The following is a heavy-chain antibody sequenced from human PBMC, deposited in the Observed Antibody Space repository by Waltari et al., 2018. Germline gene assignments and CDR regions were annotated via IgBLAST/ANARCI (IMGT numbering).Heavy chain of an antibody. Sequence: QVQLQESGPGLVKPSATLSLTCTVSGGSISSYYWRWIRQPPGKGLEWIGYIYYSGSTNYNPSLKSRVTISVDTSKNQFSLKLSSVTAADTAVYYCARGSTVTTIFDYWGQGTLVTVSS. CDR1: GGSISSYY. D-gene: IGHD4-17*01. CDR3: ARGSTVTTIFDY. V-gene: IGHV4-59*01. J-gene: IGHJ4*02. CDR2: IYYSGST.